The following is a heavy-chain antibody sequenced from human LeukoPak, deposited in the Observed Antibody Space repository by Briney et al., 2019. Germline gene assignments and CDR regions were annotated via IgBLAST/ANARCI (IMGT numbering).Heavy chain of an antibody. D-gene: IGHD5-24*01. J-gene: IGHJ4*02. CDR2: ISGSGGST. V-gene: IGHV3-23*01. CDR1: GFTYTTYA. CDR3: ARGGVRDGYRLPNY. Sequence: GGSLRPSCGASGFTYTTYAMSWVRQAPGKGLEWVSAISGSGGSTHYADSVKGRFTISRDNSKNTLYLQMNSLRAEDAAVYYCARGGVRDGYRLPNYWGQGTLVTVSS.